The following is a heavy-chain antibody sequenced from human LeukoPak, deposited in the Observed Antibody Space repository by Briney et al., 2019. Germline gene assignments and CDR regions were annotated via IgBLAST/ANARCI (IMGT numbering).Heavy chain of an antibody. V-gene: IGHV3-23*01. CDR2: ISGSGGST. Sequence: GGSLRLSCAASGFTFSSYGMSWVRQAPGKGLEWVSAISGSGGSTYYADSVKGRFTISRDNSKNTLCLQMNSLRAEDTAVYYCAKEIVVVVAATLVSPFDYWGQGTLVTVSS. CDR1: GFTFSSYG. J-gene: IGHJ4*02. D-gene: IGHD2-15*01. CDR3: AKEIVVVVAATLVSPFDY.